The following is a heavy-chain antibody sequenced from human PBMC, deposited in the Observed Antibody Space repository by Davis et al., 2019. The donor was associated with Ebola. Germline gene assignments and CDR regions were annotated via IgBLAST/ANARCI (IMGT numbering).Heavy chain of an antibody. V-gene: IGHV4-61*08. CDR2: IYYSGST. CDR1: GGSINSGDYY. J-gene: IGHJ1*01. Sequence: SETLSLTCTVSGGSINSGDYYWNWIRQPPGKGLEWIGYIYYSGSTDYSPSLRGRVTISLDTSKNQFSLRLSSVTAADTAIYYCAVYTVVVTDIRAEYFQHWGQGTLATVSS. D-gene: IGHD2-21*02. CDR3: AVYTVVVTDIRAEYFQH.